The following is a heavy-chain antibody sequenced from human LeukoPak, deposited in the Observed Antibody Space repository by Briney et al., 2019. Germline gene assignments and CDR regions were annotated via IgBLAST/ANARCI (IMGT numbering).Heavy chain of an antibody. CDR1: GFTFRSYW. J-gene: IGHJ4*02. CDR2: MQPDGGEK. CDR3: ARGLTMVRGVPDY. V-gene: IGHV3-7*01. Sequence: GGSLRLSCAASGFTFRSYWMSWVRQAPGKGLEWVANMQPDGGEKYYVDSVKGRFTISRDNAKNTLYLQMNSLRAEDTAVYYCARGLTMVRGVPDYWGQGTLVTVSS. D-gene: IGHD3-10*01.